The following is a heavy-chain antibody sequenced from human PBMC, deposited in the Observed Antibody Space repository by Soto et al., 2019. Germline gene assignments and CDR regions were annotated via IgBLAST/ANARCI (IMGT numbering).Heavy chain of an antibody. D-gene: IGHD3-3*01. Sequence: EVQLVESGGGLVKPGGSLRLSCAASGFTFSSYSMNWVRQAPGKGLEWVSSISSSSSYIYYADSVKGRFTISRDNAKNSLYLQMNSLRAEDTAVYYCARDTRYGRLSITIFGVGDGMDVWGQGTTVTVSS. V-gene: IGHV3-21*01. CDR1: GFTFSSYS. CDR2: ISSSSSYI. J-gene: IGHJ6*02. CDR3: ARDTRYGRLSITIFGVGDGMDV.